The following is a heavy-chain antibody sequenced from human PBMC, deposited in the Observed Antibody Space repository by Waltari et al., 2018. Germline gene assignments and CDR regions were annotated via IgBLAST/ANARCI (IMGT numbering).Heavy chain of an antibody. Sequence: QVQLQQWGAGLLKPSETLSLTCAVYGGSFSGYYWSWIRQPPGKGLEWMGIIYPGDSDTRYSPSFQGQVTISADKSISTAYLQWSSLKASDTAMYYCARVRYSSSRRSFDYWGQGTLVTVSS. CDR2: IYPGDSDT. CDR1: GGSFSGYY. V-gene: IGHV4-34*01. J-gene: IGHJ4*02. D-gene: IGHD6-6*01. CDR3: ARVRYSSSRRSFDY.